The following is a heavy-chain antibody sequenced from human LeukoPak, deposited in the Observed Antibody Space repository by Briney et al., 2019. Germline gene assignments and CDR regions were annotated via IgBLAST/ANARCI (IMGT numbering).Heavy chain of an antibody. CDR2: INHSGST. Sequence: SETLSLTYAVYGGSFSGYYWSWIRQPPGKGLEWIGEINHSGSTNYNPSLKSRVTISVDTSKNQFSLKLSSVTAADTAVYYCARGGRVNYYYYMDVWGKGTTVTVSS. V-gene: IGHV4-34*01. J-gene: IGHJ6*03. CDR3: ARGGRVNYYYYMDV. CDR1: GGSFSGYY. D-gene: IGHD3-10*01.